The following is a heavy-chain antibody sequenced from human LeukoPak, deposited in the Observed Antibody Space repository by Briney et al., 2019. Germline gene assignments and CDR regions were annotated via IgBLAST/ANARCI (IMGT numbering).Heavy chain of an antibody. CDR3: ARGSDYYTPSGAHYYYMDV. D-gene: IGHD3-10*01. CDR1: GYTLTSDY. J-gene: IGHJ6*03. Sequence: ASVKGSCKASGYTLTSDYMHWVRQAPGQGLEWMGIINPIGGSTSYAQKFQARVTMTTDTSTTTAYMELRNLRSDDTAVYYCARGSDYYTPSGAHYYYMDVWGKGTTVTVSS. V-gene: IGHV1-46*01. CDR2: INPIGGST.